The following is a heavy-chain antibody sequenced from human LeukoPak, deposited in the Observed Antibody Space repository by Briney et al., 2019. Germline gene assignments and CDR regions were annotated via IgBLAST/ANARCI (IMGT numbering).Heavy chain of an antibody. CDR1: GGTFSSYA. CDR2: IIPIFGIA. CDR3: ASGEGYTGY. V-gene: IGHV1-69*04. J-gene: IGHJ4*02. D-gene: IGHD6-13*01. Sequence: ASVKVSCKASGGTFSSYAISWVRQAPGQGLEWMGRIIPIFGIANYAQKFQGRVTITADKSTSTAYMELSSLRSGDTAVYYCASGEGYTGYWGQGTLVTVSS.